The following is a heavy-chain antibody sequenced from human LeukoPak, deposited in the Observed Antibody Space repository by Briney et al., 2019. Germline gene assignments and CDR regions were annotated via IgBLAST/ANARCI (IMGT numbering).Heavy chain of an antibody. J-gene: IGHJ6*02. Sequence: PGGSLRLSCAASGCTFSDYYMSWIRKAPGKGLEWVSYISSSGSTIHYADSVKGRFTISRDNAKNSLYLQMNSLRAEDTAVYYCARDIVVVVARFLYYYYGMDVWGQGTTVTVSS. CDR1: GCTFSDYY. V-gene: IGHV3-11*01. CDR3: ARDIVVVVARFLYYYYGMDV. CDR2: ISSSGSTI. D-gene: IGHD2-15*01.